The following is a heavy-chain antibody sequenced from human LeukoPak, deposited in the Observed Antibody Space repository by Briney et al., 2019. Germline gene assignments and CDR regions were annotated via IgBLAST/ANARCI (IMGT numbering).Heavy chain of an antibody. CDR1: GGSISSGGYY. CDR3: ARDAPYYYDSTHSNGSAP. Sequence: SQTLSLTCTVSGGSISSGGYYWSWIRQHPGKGLEWIGYIYYSGSTYYNPSLKSRVTISVDTSKNQFSLKLSSVTAADTAVYYCARDAPYYYDSTHSNGSAPWAQGPLVTVSS. CDR2: IYYSGST. V-gene: IGHV4-31*03. J-gene: IGHJ5*02. D-gene: IGHD3-22*01.